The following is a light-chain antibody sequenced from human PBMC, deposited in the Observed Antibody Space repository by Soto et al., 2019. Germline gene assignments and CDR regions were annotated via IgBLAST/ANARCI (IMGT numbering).Light chain of an antibody. Sequence: ETRLTQSPGTLSLSPVERVTLSCRASQRVSRSNLAWYQQKPGKAPRLLIYGASSRATGIPDRFSGSGSGTDFTLTIRSLEPEDFAVYYCQQYGNSSVTFGGGTKVDNK. CDR2: GAS. V-gene: IGKV3-20*01. J-gene: IGKJ4*01. CDR1: QRVSRSN. CDR3: QQYGNSSVT.